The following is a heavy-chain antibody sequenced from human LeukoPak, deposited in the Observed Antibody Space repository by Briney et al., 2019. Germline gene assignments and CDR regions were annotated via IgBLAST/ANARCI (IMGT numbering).Heavy chain of an antibody. CDR1: GFTFSSYA. V-gene: IGHV3-30-3*01. CDR2: ISYDGSNK. Sequence: PGGSLRLSCAASGFTFSSYAMHWVRQAPGKGLEWVAVISYDGSNKYYADSVKGRFTISRDNSKNTLYLQMNSLRAEDTAVYYCAREAARPDFDYWGQGTLVTVSS. D-gene: IGHD6-6*01. CDR3: AREAARPDFDY. J-gene: IGHJ4*02.